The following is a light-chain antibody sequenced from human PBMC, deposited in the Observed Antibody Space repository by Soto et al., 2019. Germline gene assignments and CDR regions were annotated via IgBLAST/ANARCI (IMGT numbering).Light chain of an antibody. J-gene: IGKJ1*01. CDR3: QQYNSWPRT. CDR1: QSVSSD. V-gene: IGKV3-15*01. CDR2: GAS. Sequence: EIVMTQSPATLSVSPGERATLSCRASQSVSSDLAWYQQKPGQPPGLLVFGASTRATGIPAGFSGLGSGRHFTLTSSSLQSEDFAVYYCQQYNSWPRTFGQGTKVDIK.